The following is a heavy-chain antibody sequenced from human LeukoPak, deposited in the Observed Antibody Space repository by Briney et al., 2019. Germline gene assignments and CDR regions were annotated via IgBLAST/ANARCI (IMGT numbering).Heavy chain of an antibody. CDR1: GFTFSSYA. Sequence: GGSLRLSCAASGFTFSSYAMHWVRQAPGKGLEWVAVISYDGSNKYYADSVKGRFTISRNNSKNTLYLQMNSLRAEEQAVYYCARDRNRYCSSTSCWNWFDPWGQGTLVTVSS. V-gene: IGHV3-30*01. J-gene: IGHJ5*02. CDR2: ISYDGSNK. D-gene: IGHD2-2*01. CDR3: ARDRNRYCSSTSCWNWFDP.